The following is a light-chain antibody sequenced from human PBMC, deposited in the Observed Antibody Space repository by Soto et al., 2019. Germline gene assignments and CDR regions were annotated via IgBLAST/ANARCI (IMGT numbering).Light chain of an antibody. CDR2: AAF. J-gene: IGKJ5*01. Sequence: DIQMTQSPSSLSASVGDRVTITCRASPSISSYLNWYQQKPGKAPKLLIYAAFSLQSGVPSRFSCRGTWTDFPLTISRPQPEDFCNLLLPKSYSTPLTFGQGTRLEIK. CDR3: PKSYSTPLT. V-gene: IGKV1-39*01. CDR1: PSISSY.